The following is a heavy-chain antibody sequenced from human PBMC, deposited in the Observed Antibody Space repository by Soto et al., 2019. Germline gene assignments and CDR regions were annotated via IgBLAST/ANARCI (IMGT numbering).Heavy chain of an antibody. Sequence: PSETLSLACAVYGGSFSGYYWSWIRQPPGKGLERIGEINHSGSTNYNPSLKSRVTISVDTSKNQFSLKLSSVTAADTAVYYCARADSGSYQAGSLDYWGQGTLVTVSS. J-gene: IGHJ4*02. CDR3: ARADSGSYQAGSLDY. D-gene: IGHD1-26*01. CDR1: GGSFSGYY. V-gene: IGHV4-34*01. CDR2: INHSGST.